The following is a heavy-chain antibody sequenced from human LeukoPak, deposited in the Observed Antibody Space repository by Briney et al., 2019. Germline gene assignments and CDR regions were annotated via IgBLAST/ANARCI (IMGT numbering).Heavy chain of an antibody. V-gene: IGHV4-59*08. CDR1: GGSIRSHN. J-gene: IGHJ6*03. Sequence: SETLSLTCAVSGGSIRSHNWNWIRQPPGKGLEWIGYISETGSTNYNSSLENRVTLSLDTSKSQISLNLRSATVADTAVYYCARQDAFGKFPPPYDLDVRGKGTTVIVS. D-gene: IGHD3-10*01. CDR3: ARQDAFGKFPPPYDLDV. CDR2: ISETGST.